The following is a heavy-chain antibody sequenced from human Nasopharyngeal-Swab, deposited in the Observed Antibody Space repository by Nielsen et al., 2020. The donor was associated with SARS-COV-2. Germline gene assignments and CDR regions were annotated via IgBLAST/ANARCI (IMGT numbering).Heavy chain of an antibody. J-gene: IGHJ5*02. D-gene: IGHD3-3*01. Sequence: WIRQYPGKGLEWGGLIRSKAYGGTTEYAGSVKGRFTISRDDSKSIAYLQMNSLKTEDTAVYYCTRSQREGITIFGVVYWFDPWGQGTLVTVSS. CDR2: IRSKAYGGTT. V-gene: IGHV3-49*02. CDR3: TRSQREGITIFGVVYWFDP.